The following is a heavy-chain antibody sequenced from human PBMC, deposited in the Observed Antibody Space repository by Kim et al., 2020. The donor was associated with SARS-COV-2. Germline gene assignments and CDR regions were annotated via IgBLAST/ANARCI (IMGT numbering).Heavy chain of an antibody. Sequence: GGSLRLSCAASGFTFDDYAMHWVRQAPGKGLEWVSGISWNSGSIGYADSVKGRFTISRDNAKNSLYLQMNSLRAEDTALYYCAKSAYYDSSGYYGAFDIWGQGTMVTVSS. V-gene: IGHV3-9*01. CDR1: GFTFDDYA. D-gene: IGHD3-22*01. CDR3: AKSAYYDSSGYYGAFDI. CDR2: ISWNSGSI. J-gene: IGHJ3*02.